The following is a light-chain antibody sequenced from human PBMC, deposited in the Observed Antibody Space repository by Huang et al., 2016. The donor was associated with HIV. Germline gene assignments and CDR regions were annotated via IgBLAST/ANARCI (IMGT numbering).Light chain of an antibody. V-gene: IGKV3-15*01. Sequence: IVMTQTPATLPVSPGGRATLSCRASQSVSTNLAWYQQKPGQTPRLIIYGSTTRDTGVPARFSGSGSGTDFTLTINSLQSEDFGIYYCQQYNNWHLTFGGGTKV. J-gene: IGKJ4*01. CDR2: GST. CDR1: QSVSTN. CDR3: QQYNNWHLT.